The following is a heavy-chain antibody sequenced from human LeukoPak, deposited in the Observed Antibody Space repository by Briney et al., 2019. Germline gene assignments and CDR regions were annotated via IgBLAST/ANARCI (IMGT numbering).Heavy chain of an antibody. CDR3: ASHLPVNVSGSYYSFDS. CDR1: GYTFTDYF. V-gene: IGHV1-2*02. Sequence: ASVKVSCKASGYTFTDYFMHWVRQAPGQGLEWMGWINPNSGGTDYAQKYQGRVTVTRDTSISTAYMEVSRLRSDDTAVYYCASHLPVNVSGSYYSFDSWGQGTLVTVSS. CDR2: INPNSGGT. D-gene: IGHD3-10*01. J-gene: IGHJ4*02.